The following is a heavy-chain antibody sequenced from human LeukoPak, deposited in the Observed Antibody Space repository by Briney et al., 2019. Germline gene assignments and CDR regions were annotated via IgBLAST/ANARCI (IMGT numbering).Heavy chain of an antibody. D-gene: IGHD3-3*01. J-gene: IGHJ3*02. V-gene: IGHV2-5*01. CDR1: GFSLSTSGVG. CDR2: IYWNDDK. CDR3: ALGEILESI. Sequence: SGPTLVKPXQTLTLTCTFSGFSLSTSGVGVGRIRQPPGKALEWLALIYWNDDKRYSPSLKSRLTITKDTSKNQVVLTMTNMDPVDTATYYCALGEILESIWGQGTMVTVSS.